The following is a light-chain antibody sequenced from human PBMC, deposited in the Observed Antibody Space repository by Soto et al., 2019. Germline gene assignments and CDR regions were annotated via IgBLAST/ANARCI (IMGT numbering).Light chain of an antibody. V-gene: IGLV2-14*01. CDR2: EVS. J-gene: IGLJ1*01. CDR3: TSYTRDTALV. Sequence: QSALTQPASVSGSPGQSITISCTGTSSDVGGYNYVSWYQQHQGKAPKLMIYEVSNRPSGVSNRFSGSKSGNTASLTISGLQAEDEADYYCTSYTRDTALVFGTGTKLTVL. CDR1: SSDVGGYNY.